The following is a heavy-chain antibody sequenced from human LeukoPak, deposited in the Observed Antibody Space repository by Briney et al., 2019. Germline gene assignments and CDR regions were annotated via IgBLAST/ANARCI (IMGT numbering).Heavy chain of an antibody. CDR2: ISYDGSNK. Sequence: PGGSLRLSCAASGFTFSSYAMHWVRQAPGKGLEWVAVISYDGSNKYYADSVKGRFTISRDNSKNTLYLQMNSLRAEDTAVYYCARDLYGSGIPGRFDYWGQGTLVTVSS. CDR3: ARDLYGSGIPGRFDY. J-gene: IGHJ4*02. V-gene: IGHV3-30-3*01. CDR1: GFTFSSYA. D-gene: IGHD3-10*01.